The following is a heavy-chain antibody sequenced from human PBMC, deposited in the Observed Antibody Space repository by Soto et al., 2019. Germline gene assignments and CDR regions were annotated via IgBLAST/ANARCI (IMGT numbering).Heavy chain of an antibody. D-gene: IGHD2-15*01. CDR3: AKDAGAVVVAASITYFDY. CDR1: GFTFSSYG. J-gene: IGHJ4*02. Sequence: QVQLVESGGGVVQPGRSLRLSCAASGFTFSSYGMHWVRQAPGKGLEWVAIISYDGSNKYYADSVKGRFTISRDSSKNTLYLQMSSLKAEDTAVYYCAKDAGAVVVAASITYFDYWGQGTLVTVSS. V-gene: IGHV3-30*18. CDR2: ISYDGSNK.